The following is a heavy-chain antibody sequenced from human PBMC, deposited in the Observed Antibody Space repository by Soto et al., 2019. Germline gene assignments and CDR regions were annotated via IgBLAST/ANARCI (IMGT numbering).Heavy chain of an antibody. CDR3: ARLTGGTYLSFYYYIGV. D-gene: IGHD2-8*02. J-gene: IGHJ6*03. V-gene: IGHV4-59*01. CDR2: IYYSGTT. Sequence: QVQLQESGPGLVKPSETLSLTCTVSGGSISGYYWSWIRQAPGKGLEWIGYIYYSGTTNYDPSLKSRVTMSVDTSKNQFSLKLSSVTTADTAVYYCARLTGGTYLSFYYYIGVWGNGTTVTVSS. CDR1: GGSISGYY.